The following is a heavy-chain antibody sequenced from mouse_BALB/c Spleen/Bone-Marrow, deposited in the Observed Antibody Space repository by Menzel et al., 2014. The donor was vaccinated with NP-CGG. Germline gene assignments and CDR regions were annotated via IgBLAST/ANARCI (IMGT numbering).Heavy chain of an antibody. V-gene: IGHV5-4*02. J-gene: IGHJ1*01. CDR3: ARDSYYYGSSYWYFDV. Sequence: EVKLMESGGGLVKPGGSLKLSCAASGFTFXDYYMYWVRQTPEKRLEWVATISDGGSYTYYPDSVKGRFTISRDNAKNNLYLQMTSLKSENTAMYYCARDSYYYGSSYWYFDVWGAGTTVTVSS. CDR2: ISDGGSYT. D-gene: IGHD1-1*01. CDR1: GFTFXDYY.